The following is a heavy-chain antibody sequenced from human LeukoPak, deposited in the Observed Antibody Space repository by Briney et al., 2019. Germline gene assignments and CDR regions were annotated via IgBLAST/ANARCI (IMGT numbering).Heavy chain of an antibody. V-gene: IGHV3-33*08. CDR2: IWYDGSNK. CDR1: GFTFSSYW. CDR3: ARDSGVHSGSPFDY. Sequence: PGGSLRLSCAASGFTFSSYWMHWVRQAPGKGLEWVAVIWYDGSNKYYADSVKGRFTISRDNSKNTLYLQMNSLRAEDTAVYYCARDSGVHSGSPFDYWGQGTLVTVSS. J-gene: IGHJ4*02. D-gene: IGHD3-10*01.